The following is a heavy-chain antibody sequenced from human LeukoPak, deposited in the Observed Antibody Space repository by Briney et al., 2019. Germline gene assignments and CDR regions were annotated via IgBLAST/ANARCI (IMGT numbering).Heavy chain of an antibody. J-gene: IGHJ6*02. CDR3: AKDGSLGDYYYYGMDV. Sequence: GGSLRLSCAASGFTFSSYGMHWVRQAPGKGLEWVAVISYDRSNKYYADSVKGRFTISRDSSKNTLYLQMNSLRAEDTAVYYCAKDGSLGDYYYYGMDVWGQGTTVTVSS. CDR1: GFTFSSYG. V-gene: IGHV3-30*18. CDR2: ISYDRSNK.